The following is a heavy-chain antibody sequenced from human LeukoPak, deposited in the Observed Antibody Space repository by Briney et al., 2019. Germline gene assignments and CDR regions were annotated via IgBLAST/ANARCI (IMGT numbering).Heavy chain of an antibody. J-gene: IGHJ5*02. V-gene: IGHV4-39*07. CDR1: GGSISSSSYY. D-gene: IGHD5-18*01. Sequence: SETLSLTCSVSGGSISSSSYYWGWIRQPPGKGLEWIGSIYYSGSTYYNPSLKSRVTISVDTSKNQFSLKLSSVTAADTAVYYCARVGIRGYSYGSGSGWFDPWGQGTLVTVSS. CDR3: ARVGIRGYSYGSGSGWFDP. CDR2: IYYSGST.